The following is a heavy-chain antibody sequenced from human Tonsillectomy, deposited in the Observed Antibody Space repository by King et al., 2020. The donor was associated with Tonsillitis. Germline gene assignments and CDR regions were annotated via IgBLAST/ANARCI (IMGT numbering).Heavy chain of an antibody. CDR3: ANEAGKGYFDY. CDR1: GFTFSSYG. CDR2: ISYDGSNK. D-gene: IGHD6-19*01. J-gene: IGHJ4*02. Sequence: VQLVESGGGVVQPGRSLRLSCAASGFTFSSYGMHWVRQAPGKGLEWVAVISYDGSNKYYADSVKGRFTISRYNSKNTLYLQMNSLRAEDTAVYYCANEAGKGYFDYWGQGTLVTVSS. V-gene: IGHV3-30*18.